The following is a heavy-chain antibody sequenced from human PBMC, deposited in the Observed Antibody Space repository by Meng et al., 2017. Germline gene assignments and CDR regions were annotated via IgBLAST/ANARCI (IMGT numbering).Heavy chain of an antibody. CDR2: NSACNGNT. D-gene: IGHD3-9*01. Sequence: ASAKVSCKASAYSFTSYGISWVRQAPGQGLEWLGWNSACNGNTNYAQKLQGRVTMTTDTSTSTAHMELRSLRSDDTTVYYCARDGLRYFDWSNSPFDYWGQGTLVTVSS. J-gene: IGHJ4*02. V-gene: IGHV1-18*01. CDR3: ARDGLRYFDWSNSPFDY. CDR1: AYSFTSYG.